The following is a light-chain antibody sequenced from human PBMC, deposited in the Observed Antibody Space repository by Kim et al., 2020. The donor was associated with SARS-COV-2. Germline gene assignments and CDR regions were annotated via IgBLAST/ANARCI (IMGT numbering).Light chain of an antibody. CDR2: YIS. CDR3: QQYGSSPRT. Sequence: EIVLTQSPGTLSLSPGERATLSCRASQSVDNKYLAWYQQRPGQAPRLLIYYISNRATGIPDRFSGSGSGTDFTLTISRLEPEDFAVYYCQQYGSSPRTFGQGTKVEIK. J-gene: IGKJ1*01. CDR1: QSVDNKY. V-gene: IGKV3-20*01.